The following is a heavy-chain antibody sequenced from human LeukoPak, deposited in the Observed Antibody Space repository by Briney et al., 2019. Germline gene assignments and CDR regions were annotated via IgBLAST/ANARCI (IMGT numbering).Heavy chain of an antibody. CDR3: ARREGYYDLDY. CDR2: IYYSGST. J-gene: IGHJ4*02. V-gene: IGHV4-39*01. Sequence: SETLSLTCTVSGGSISSSSYYLGWIRQPPGKGLEWIGSIYYSGSTYYNPSLKSRVTISVDTSKNQFSLKLSSVTAADTAVYYCARREGYYDLDYWGQGTLVTVSS. CDR1: GGSISSSSYY. D-gene: IGHD3-22*01.